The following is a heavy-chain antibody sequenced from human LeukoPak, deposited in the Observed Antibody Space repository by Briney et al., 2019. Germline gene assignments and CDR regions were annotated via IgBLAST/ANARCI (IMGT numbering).Heavy chain of an antibody. CDR3: ASGGYFAFDY. CDR1: GYTFSNFW. Sequence: GGSLRLSCAASGYTFSNFWMSWVRQAPGKGLEWVANIKQDGSEQHYVDSVKGRFTISRDNAKNSLYLQMNSLRAEDTAVYYCASGGYFAFDYWGQGTLVTVPS. J-gene: IGHJ4*02. CDR2: IKQDGSEQ. D-gene: IGHD2/OR15-2a*01. V-gene: IGHV3-7*02.